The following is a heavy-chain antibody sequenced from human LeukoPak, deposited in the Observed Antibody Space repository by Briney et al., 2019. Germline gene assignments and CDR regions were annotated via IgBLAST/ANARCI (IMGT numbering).Heavy chain of an antibody. Sequence: KSSETLSLTCTVSGGAISSYYWSWIRQPAGKGLEWIGRIYASGSTKYNPSLKSRVTMSVDTSKNQFSLKLSSVTAAATAVYYCARAISNDDNSGYYYWGQGTLVTVSS. CDR2: IYASGST. D-gene: IGHD3-22*01. J-gene: IGHJ4*02. V-gene: IGHV4-4*07. CDR1: GGAISSYY. CDR3: ARAISNDDNSGYYY.